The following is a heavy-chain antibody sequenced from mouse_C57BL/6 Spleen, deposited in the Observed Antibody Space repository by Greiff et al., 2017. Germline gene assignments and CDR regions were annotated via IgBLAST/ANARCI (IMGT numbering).Heavy chain of an antibody. Sequence: QVHVKQSGAELVKPGASVKISCKASGYAFSSYWMNWVKQRPGKGLEWIGQIYPGDGDTNYNGKFKGKATLTADKSSSTAYMQLSSLTSEDSAVYFCAREGGTTGYYFDYWGQGTTLAVSS. D-gene: IGHD4-1*01. CDR2: IYPGDGDT. V-gene: IGHV1-80*01. CDR3: AREGGTTGYYFDY. J-gene: IGHJ2*01. CDR1: GYAFSSYW.